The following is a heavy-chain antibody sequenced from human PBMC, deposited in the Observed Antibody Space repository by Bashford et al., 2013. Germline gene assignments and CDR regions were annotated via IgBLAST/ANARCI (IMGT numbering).Heavy chain of an antibody. V-gene: IGHV4-59*01. J-gene: IGHJ4*02. CDR3: TRGLVPTSFDN. D-gene: IGHD5-12*01. Sequence: SETLSLTCSVSGASINNFYWSWLRQSPGKPPEWIGYIDYIGNTNYNPSLRSRVTISADTSKNQFSLRLTSLTAADTALYYCTRGLVPTSFDNWGQGTLVTVSS. CDR1: GASINNFY. CDR2: IDYIGNT.